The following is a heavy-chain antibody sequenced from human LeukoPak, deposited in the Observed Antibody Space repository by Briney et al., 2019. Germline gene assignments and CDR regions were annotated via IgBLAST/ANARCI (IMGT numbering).Heavy chain of an antibody. V-gene: IGHV1-2*02. D-gene: IGHD5-12*01. Sequence: ASVKVSCKASGYTFTDYYMHWVRQAPGQGLERMGWINPNSGDTNYAQNFQDRVTMTRDTSISTAYMELSRLKSDDTAVYYCARVHPGYSGYDLGFDYWGQGTLVTVSS. J-gene: IGHJ4*02. CDR2: INPNSGDT. CDR3: ARVHPGYSGYDLGFDY. CDR1: GYTFTDYY.